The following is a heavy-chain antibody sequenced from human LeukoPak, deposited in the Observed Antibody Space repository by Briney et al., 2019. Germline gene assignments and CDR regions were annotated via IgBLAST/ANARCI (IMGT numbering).Heavy chain of an antibody. D-gene: IGHD1-26*01. V-gene: IGHV1-46*01. J-gene: IGHJ6*02. Sequence: ASVKVSCKASGYTFTDYYMHWVRQAPGQGLEWMGIINPSGGSTSSAQRFQGRVTMTRDTSTSTVYMELSSLRSEDTAVYYCSREWVSGYYYGMDAWGQGTTVTVSS. CDR2: INPSGGST. CDR3: SREWVSGYYYGMDA. CDR1: GYTFTDYY.